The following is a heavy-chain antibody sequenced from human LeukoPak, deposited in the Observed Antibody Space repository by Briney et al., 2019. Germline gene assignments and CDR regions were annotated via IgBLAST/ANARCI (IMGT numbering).Heavy chain of an antibody. CDR2: ISGSGGNT. V-gene: IGHV3-23*01. Sequence: PGGSLRLSCAASGFTFSSYALSWVRQAPGKGLDWVSTISGSGGNTYYADSVKGRFTISRDNSKNTLYLQMNSLRAEDTAVYYCARQSGRLFYHAMDVWGQGTTVTVSS. J-gene: IGHJ6*02. CDR1: GFTFSSYA. CDR3: ARQSGRLFYHAMDV. D-gene: IGHD1-26*01.